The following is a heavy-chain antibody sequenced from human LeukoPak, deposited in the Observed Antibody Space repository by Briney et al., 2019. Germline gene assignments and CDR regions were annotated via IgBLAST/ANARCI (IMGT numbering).Heavy chain of an antibody. CDR1: GFPFENFA. Sequence: GGPLRLSCAPSGFPFENFAMKWVPQAPGKGLEWVSTITGSGCDTFYADSVKGRHLISRDNYKPTMYLQMQSLRAEDTALYYCAKNDNWGRVEDSFDDWGQGRMVSVCS. D-gene: IGHD1-1*01. CDR2: ITGSGCDT. CDR3: AKNDNWGRVEDSFDD. V-gene: IGHV3-23*01. J-gene: IGHJ3*01.